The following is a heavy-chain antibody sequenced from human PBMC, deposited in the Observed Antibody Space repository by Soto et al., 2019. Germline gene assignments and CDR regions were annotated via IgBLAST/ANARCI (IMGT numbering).Heavy chain of an antibody. CDR2: IYSGGST. CDR1: GFTVSSNY. V-gene: IGHV3-53*01. J-gene: IGHJ4*02. Sequence: GGSLRLSCAASGFTVSSNYMSWVRQAPGKGLEWVSVIYSGGSTYYADSVKGRFTISRDNSKNTLYLQMNSLRAEDTAVYYCARGAWYAWPYYFHYWGQGILVTLSS. CDR3: ARGAWYAWPYYFHY. D-gene: IGHD2-2*01.